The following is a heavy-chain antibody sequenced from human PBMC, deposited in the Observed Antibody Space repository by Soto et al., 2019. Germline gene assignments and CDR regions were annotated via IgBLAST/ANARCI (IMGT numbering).Heavy chain of an antibody. Sequence: GESLKISCQGSGYSFSNYWIAWVRQMPGTGLEYMGIIYPSDSQTRYSPSFQGQVTISADKSISTTYLQWSSLKASDTAIYYCARHGFYGDYSSNYFDPWGQGTLVTVSS. CDR1: GYSFSNYW. CDR3: ARHGFYGDYSSNYFDP. V-gene: IGHV5-51*01. CDR2: IYPSDSQT. D-gene: IGHD4-17*01. J-gene: IGHJ5*02.